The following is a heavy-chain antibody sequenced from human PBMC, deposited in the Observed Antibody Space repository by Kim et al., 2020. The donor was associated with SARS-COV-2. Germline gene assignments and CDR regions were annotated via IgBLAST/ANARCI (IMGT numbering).Heavy chain of an antibody. J-gene: IGHJ4*02. D-gene: IGHD2-15*01. V-gene: IGHV7-4-1*02. CDR3: AVVVARGIFEY. Sequence: PTYAQGSTGRFVFSLDTSVSTAYLQISSLKAEDTAVYYCAVVVARGIFEYWGQGTLVTVSS. CDR2: P.